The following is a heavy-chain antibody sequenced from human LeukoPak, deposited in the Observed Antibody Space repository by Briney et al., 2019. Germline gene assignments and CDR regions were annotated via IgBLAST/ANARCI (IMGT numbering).Heavy chain of an antibody. J-gene: IGHJ6*03. V-gene: IGHV4-30-2*01. CDR3: ARGSNPQDYYYMDV. D-gene: IGHD4-11*01. CDR2: IYHSGST. Sequence: SETLSLTCTVSGGSISSGGYYWSWIRQPPGKGLEWIGYIYHSGSTYYNPSLKSRVTISVDRSKNQFSLKLSSVTAADTAVYYCARGSNPQDYYYMDVWGKGTTVTVSS. CDR1: GGSISSGGYY.